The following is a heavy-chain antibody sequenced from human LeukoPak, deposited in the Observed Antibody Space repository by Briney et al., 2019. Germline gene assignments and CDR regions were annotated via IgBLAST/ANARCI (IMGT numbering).Heavy chain of an antibody. J-gene: IGHJ3*02. CDR1: GFTFDDYG. CDR2: INWNGGTT. CDR3: ARASSSSARRFAFDI. Sequence: PGGSLRLSCAASGFTFDDYGMNWVRQAPGKGLEWVSSINWNGGTTVYADSAKGRFTISRDNSKNTLYLQMNSLRAEDTAVYYCARASSSSARRFAFDIWGQGTMVTVSS. D-gene: IGHD6-6*01. V-gene: IGHV3-20*04.